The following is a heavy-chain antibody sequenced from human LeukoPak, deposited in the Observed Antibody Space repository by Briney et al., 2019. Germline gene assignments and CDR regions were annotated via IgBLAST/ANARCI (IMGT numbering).Heavy chain of an antibody. V-gene: IGHV4-34*01. CDR2: INHSGST. D-gene: IGHD2-15*01. Sequence: KPSETLSLTCAVYGGSFSGYYWSWIRQPPGKGLEWIGEINHSGSTNYNPSLKSRVTISVDTSKNQFSLKLSSVTAADTAVYYCARGVVAATESLDYWGQGTLVTVSS. CDR1: GGSFSGYY. J-gene: IGHJ4*02. CDR3: ARGVVAATESLDY.